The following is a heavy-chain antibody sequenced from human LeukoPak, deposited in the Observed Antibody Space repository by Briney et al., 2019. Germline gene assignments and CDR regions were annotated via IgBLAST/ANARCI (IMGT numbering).Heavy chain of an antibody. CDR2: IYSGGNT. Sequence: GGSLRLPCAASGLTFSSYAMSWVRQAPGKGLEWVSVIYSGGNTCYADSVKGRFTISRDNSKNTLYLQMNSLRREDTAVYYCAKEAPERGSYAFDMWGQGTMVTVSS. V-gene: IGHV3-23*03. J-gene: IGHJ3*02. CDR1: GLTFSSYA. CDR3: AKEAPERGSYAFDM. D-gene: IGHD3-16*01.